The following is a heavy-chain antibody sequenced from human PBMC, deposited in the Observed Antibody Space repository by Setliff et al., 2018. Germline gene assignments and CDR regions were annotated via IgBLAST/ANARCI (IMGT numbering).Heavy chain of an antibody. V-gene: IGHV4-39*02. CDR1: GGSVSSGYYY. D-gene: IGHD3-9*01. J-gene: IGHJ4*01. Sequence: SETLSLTCNVSGGSVSSGYYYWDWIRQPPGKGLEWIGTVYYTGRTFYNPSLKSRVTIAVDAPDNHFSLKLRSVTAADTAVYYCARAPNDLGVDWLFNNYFDYWGHGTLVTVSS. CDR2: VYYTGRT. CDR3: ARAPNDLGVDWLFNNYFDY.